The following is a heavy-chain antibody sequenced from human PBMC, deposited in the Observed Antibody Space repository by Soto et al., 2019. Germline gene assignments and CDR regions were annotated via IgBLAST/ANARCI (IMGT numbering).Heavy chain of an antibody. V-gene: IGHV3-30*18. Sequence: ESGGGVVQPGRSLRLSRAASGFTFSSYGMHWVRQAPGKGLEWVAVISYDGRNKYSADSVKGRFTISRDNSKNTLYLQMNSLRAEDTAVYYCAKDQNYYGSGSYFDYWGQGTLVTVSS. CDR2: ISYDGRNK. CDR3: AKDQNYYGSGSYFDY. CDR1: GFTFSSYG. D-gene: IGHD3-10*01. J-gene: IGHJ4*02.